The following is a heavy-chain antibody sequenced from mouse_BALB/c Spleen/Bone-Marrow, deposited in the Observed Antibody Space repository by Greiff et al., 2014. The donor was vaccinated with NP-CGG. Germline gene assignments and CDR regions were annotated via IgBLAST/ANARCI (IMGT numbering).Heavy chain of an antibody. Sequence: QVHVKQSGAELMKPGASVKISCKATGYTFSSYWIEWVKQRPGHGLEWIGEILPGNGSSNYNEKFKGKATFTAETSSNTAYMQLSSLTSEDSAVYYCARSKVLYAMDYWGQGTSVTVSS. CDR2: ILPGNGSS. D-gene: IGHD2-14*01. V-gene: IGHV1-9*01. J-gene: IGHJ4*01. CDR1: GYTFSSYW. CDR3: ARSKVLYAMDY.